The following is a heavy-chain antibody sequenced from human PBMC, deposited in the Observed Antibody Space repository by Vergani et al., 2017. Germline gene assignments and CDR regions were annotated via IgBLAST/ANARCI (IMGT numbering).Heavy chain of an antibody. V-gene: IGHV1-69*01. CDR1: GGTFSSYA. CDR3: ARGHPHYGNLTGYYLYDCDY. D-gene: IGHD3-9*01. J-gene: IGHJ4*02. CDR2: IIPIFGTA. Sequence: QVQLVQSGAEVKKPGSSVKVSCKASGGTFSSYAISWVRQAPGKGLEWMGGIIPIFGTANYAQKFQGRATITGDESTSTAYMGLSRLRTDDTAVYYSARGHPHYGNLTGYYLYDCDYWGREILVTVTA.